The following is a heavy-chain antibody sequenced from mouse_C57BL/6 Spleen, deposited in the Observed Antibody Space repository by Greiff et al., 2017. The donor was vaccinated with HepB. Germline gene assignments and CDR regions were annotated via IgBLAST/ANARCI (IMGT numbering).Heavy chain of an antibody. Sequence: DVKLVESGPGLVKPSQSLSLTCSVTGYSITSGYYWNWIRQFPGNKLEWMGYISYDGSNNYNPSLKNRISITRDTSKNQFFLKLNSVTTEDTATYYCARAGPYWYFDVWGTGTTVTVSS. CDR3: ARAGPYWYFDV. CDR2: ISYDGSN. J-gene: IGHJ1*03. V-gene: IGHV3-6*01. D-gene: IGHD3-3*01. CDR1: GYSITSGYY.